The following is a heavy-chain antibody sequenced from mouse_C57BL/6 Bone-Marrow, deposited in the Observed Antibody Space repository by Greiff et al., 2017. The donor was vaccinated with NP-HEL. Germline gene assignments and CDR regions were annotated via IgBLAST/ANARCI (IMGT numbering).Heavy chain of an antibody. CDR2: ISNLAYSI. CDR1: GFTFSDYG. D-gene: IGHD1-1*01. CDR3: ARHGAVARYYAMDY. J-gene: IGHJ4*01. Sequence: EVKVVESGGGLVQPGGSLKLSCAASGFTFSDYGMAWVRQAPRKGPEWVAFISNLAYSIYYADTVTGRFTISRENAKNTLYLEMSSLRSEDTAMYYCARHGAVARYYAMDYWGQGTSVTVSS. V-gene: IGHV5-15*01.